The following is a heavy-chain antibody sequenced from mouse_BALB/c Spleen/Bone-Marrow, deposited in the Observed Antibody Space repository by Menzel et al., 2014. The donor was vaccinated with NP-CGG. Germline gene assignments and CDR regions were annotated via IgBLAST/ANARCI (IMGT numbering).Heavy chain of an antibody. CDR3: ARSGKVRNAMDY. V-gene: IGHV1S137*01. J-gene: IGHJ4*01. Sequence: QVQLQQSGAKLVRPGVSVKISCKGSGYTFTDHAIHWVKRSHAKSLEWIGVISGYYGDAIYNQKFKGKATMTVDKSSXTAYMELARLTSEDSAIYYCARSGKVRNAMDYRGQGTSVTVSS. CDR2: ISGYYGDA. D-gene: IGHD2-14*01. CDR1: GYTFTDHA.